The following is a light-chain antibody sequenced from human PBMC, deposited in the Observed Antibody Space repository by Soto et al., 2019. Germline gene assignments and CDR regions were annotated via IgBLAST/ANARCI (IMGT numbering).Light chain of an antibody. CDR3: QQYNSYLLS. V-gene: IGKV1-5*03. Sequence: DIQMTQSPSTLSASVGDRVTITCRASQSISSWLAWNQQKPGKAPKLLIYKASSLESGVPSRFSGSGSGTEFTLTISSLHPYDFATYYCQQYNSYLLSFGGGTKVEIK. CDR2: KAS. CDR1: QSISSW. J-gene: IGKJ4*02.